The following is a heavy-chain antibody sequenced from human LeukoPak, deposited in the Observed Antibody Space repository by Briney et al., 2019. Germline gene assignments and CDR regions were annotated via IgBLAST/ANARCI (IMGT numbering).Heavy chain of an antibody. CDR2: ISGSGGST. V-gene: IGHV3-23*01. CDR3: AKDDSWFGELLYAY. Sequence: GGSLRLSCAASGFTFSSYAMSWVRQAPGKGLEWVSAISGSGGSTYYADSVKGRFTISRDNSENTLYLQTNSLRAEDTAVYYCAKDDSWFGELLYAYWGQGTLVTVSS. CDR1: GFTFSSYA. J-gene: IGHJ4*02. D-gene: IGHD3-10*01.